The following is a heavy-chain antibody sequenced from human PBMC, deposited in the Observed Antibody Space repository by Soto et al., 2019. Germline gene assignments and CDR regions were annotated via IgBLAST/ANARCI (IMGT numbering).Heavy chain of an antibody. J-gene: IGHJ6*01. Sequence: ASVKVSCKASGGTFSSYAISWVRQAPGQGLEWMGGIIPIFGTANYAQKFQGRVTITADESTSTAYMELSSLRSEDTAVYYCARGARQLVVNYYYYYGMDVWGQGTTVTVSS. CDR3: ARGARQLVVNYYYYYGMDV. CDR1: GGTFSSYA. CDR2: IIPIFGTA. V-gene: IGHV1-69*13. D-gene: IGHD6-6*01.